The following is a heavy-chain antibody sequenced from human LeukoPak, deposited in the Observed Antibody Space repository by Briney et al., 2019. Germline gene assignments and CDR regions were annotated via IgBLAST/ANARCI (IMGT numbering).Heavy chain of an antibody. CDR3: ARLPVTHWYFDL. CDR1: GGSISSYY. D-gene: IGHD4-17*01. Sequence: PSETLSLTCTVSGGSISSYYWSWIRQPPGKGLEWIGYIYYSGSTNYNPSLKSRVTISVDTSKNQFSLKLSSVTAADTAVYYCARLPVTHWYFDLWGRGTLVTVSS. J-gene: IGHJ2*01. CDR2: IYYSGST. V-gene: IGHV4-59*08.